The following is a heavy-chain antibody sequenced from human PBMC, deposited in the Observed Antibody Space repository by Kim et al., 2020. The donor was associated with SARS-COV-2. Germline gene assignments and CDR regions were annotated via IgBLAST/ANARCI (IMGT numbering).Heavy chain of an antibody. CDR2: T. Sequence: TAYAASVQGGFTNSRDDSKNKAYLQMNSLKTDDTAVYYCTRPTASWYFDLWGRSTLVTVSS. V-gene: IGHV3-73*01. J-gene: IGHJ2*01. D-gene: IGHD1-26*01. CDR3: TRPTASWYFDL.